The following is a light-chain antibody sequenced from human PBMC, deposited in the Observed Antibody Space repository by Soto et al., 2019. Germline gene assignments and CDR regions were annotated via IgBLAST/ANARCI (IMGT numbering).Light chain of an antibody. V-gene: IGKV1-39*01. CDR1: HSISIN. CDR2: AAS. CDR3: QQSYTTLYT. J-gene: IGKJ2*01. Sequence: DIQMTQSPSSLSASVGDRVTITCRASHSISINLSWYQQKPGKAPQLLIYAASSLQSGVPSRFSGGGSGTDFTLTITSLQPEDFAFYYCQQSYTTLYTFGQGTNLEIK.